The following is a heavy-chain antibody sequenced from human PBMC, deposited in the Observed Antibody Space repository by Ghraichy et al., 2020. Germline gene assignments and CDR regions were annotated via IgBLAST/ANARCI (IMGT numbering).Heavy chain of an antibody. J-gene: IGHJ5*02. Sequence: RQPPGEGGEWSGQIYYSGSTNDNPTLKSRATISVDTTKNQFSLKLSSVTAEDTAVYYCARATHLTISHPIRFYWFDPWRQGTRVTGYS. CDR2: IYYSGST. CDR3: ARATHLTISHPIRFYWFDP. D-gene: IGHD3-3*01. V-gene: IGHV4-59*13.